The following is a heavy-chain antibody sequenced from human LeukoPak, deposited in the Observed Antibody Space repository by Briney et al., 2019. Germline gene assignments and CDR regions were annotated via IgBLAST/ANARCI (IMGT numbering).Heavy chain of an antibody. CDR1: GYTLTELS. Sequence: ASVKVSCKVSGYTLTELSMHWVRQAPGKGLEWMGGFDPEDGETIYAQKFQGRVTMTEDTSTDTAYMELSSLRSEDTAVYYCARGPLSYDFWSGSPRGHMDVWGKGTTVTVSS. J-gene: IGHJ6*03. D-gene: IGHD3-3*01. CDR2: FDPEDGET. V-gene: IGHV1-24*01. CDR3: ARGPLSYDFWSGSPRGHMDV.